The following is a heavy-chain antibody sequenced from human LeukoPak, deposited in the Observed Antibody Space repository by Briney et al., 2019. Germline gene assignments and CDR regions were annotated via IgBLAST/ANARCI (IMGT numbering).Heavy chain of an antibody. CDR3: AKDGHRASRTSPITIFGVVIYGRFYFDY. CDR2: ISGSGGST. CDR1: GFTFSSYA. D-gene: IGHD3-3*01. V-gene: IGHV3-23*01. Sequence: PGGSLRLSCAASGFTFSSYAMSWVRQALGKGLEWVSAISGSGGSTYYADSVKGRFTISRDNSKNTLYLQMNSLRAEDTAVYYCAKDGHRASRTSPITIFGVVIYGRFYFDYWGQGTLVTVSS. J-gene: IGHJ4*02.